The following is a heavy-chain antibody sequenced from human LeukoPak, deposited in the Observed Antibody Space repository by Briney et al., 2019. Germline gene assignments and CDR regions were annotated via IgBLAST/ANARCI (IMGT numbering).Heavy chain of an antibody. CDR3: ARDLPVWDYVWGSYRSLPETVFDY. CDR2: IYTSGST. CDR1: GGSISSYY. J-gene: IGHJ4*02. Sequence: SETLSLTCTVSGGSISSYYWSWIRQPAGKGLEWIGRIYTSGSTNYNPSLKSRVTMSVDTSKNQFSLKLSSVTAADTAVYYCARDLPVWDYVWGSYRSLPETVFDYWGQGTLVTVSS. V-gene: IGHV4-4*07. D-gene: IGHD3-16*02.